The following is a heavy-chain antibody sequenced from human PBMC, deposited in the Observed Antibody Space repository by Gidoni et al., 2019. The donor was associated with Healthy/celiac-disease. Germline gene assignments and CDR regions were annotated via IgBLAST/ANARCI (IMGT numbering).Heavy chain of an antibody. V-gene: IGHV3-30*04. J-gene: IGHJ4*02. CDR3: ARDFSVGWLFPLGVVY. CDR2: ISYDGSNK. D-gene: IGHD3-3*01. Sequence: QVQLVESGGGVVPPGRALRRARAASGFTFSSYAMHWVRQAPGKGLEWVAVISYDGSNKYYADSVKGRFTISRDNSKNTLYLQMNSLRAEDTAVYYCARDFSVGWLFPLGVVYWGQGTLVTVSS. CDR1: GFTFSSYA.